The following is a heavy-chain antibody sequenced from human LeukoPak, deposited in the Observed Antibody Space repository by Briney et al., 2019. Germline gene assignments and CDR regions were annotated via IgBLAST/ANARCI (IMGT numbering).Heavy chain of an antibody. D-gene: IGHD3-3*01. V-gene: IGHV3-23*01. CDR1: GFTFSSYA. Sequence: GGSLRLSCAASGFTFSSYAMGWVRQAPGKGLEWVSAISGSGGSTYYADSVKGRFTISRDNSKNTLYLQMNSLRAEDTAVYYCAKRDDFWSGYTDYWGQGTLVTVSS. J-gene: IGHJ4*02. CDR2: ISGSGGST. CDR3: AKRDDFWSGYTDY.